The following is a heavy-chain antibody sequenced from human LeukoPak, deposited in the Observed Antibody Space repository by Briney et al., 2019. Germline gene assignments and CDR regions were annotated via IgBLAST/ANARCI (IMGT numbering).Heavy chain of an antibody. CDR3: ARGLGTALNYYYYYGMDV. V-gene: IGHV4-34*01. CDR2: INHSGST. Sequence: SETLSLTCAVYGGSFSGYYGSWIRQPPGKGLEWIGEINHSGSTNYNPSLKSRVTISVDTSKNQFSLKLSSVTAADTAVYYCARGLGTALNYYYYYGMDVWGQGTTVTVSS. CDR1: GGSFSGYY. J-gene: IGHJ6*02.